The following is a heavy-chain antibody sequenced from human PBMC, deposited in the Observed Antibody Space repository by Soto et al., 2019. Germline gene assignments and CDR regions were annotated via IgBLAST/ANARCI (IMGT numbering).Heavy chain of an antibody. CDR1: GYSFSNYA. Sequence: ASVKVSCKASGYSFSNYALSWVRQAPGQRLEWMGWINAGTGNARYLQRLQGRVTFTRDTSASTAYMELSSLRSEDTAVYYCARTQVGALSNYYSGLDVWGQGTTVTVSS. V-gene: IGHV1-3*01. CDR3: ARTQVGALSNYYSGLDV. J-gene: IGHJ6*02. CDR2: INAGTGNA. D-gene: IGHD1-26*01.